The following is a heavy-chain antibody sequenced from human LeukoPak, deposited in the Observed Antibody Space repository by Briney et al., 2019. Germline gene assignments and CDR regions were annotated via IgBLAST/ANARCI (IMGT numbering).Heavy chain of an antibody. V-gene: IGHV3-74*01. CDR1: GFSFSGHL. Sequence: GGSLRLSCTASGFSFSGHLMHWARQLPGKGLVWVSRISPTGSTTSYADSVKGRFTVSRDNAKNTLYLQVNNLRAEDTAVYYCARGPNSNWSGLDFWGQGTLLTVSS. CDR2: ISPTGSTT. CDR3: ARGPNSNWSGLDF. D-gene: IGHD6-6*01. J-gene: IGHJ4*02.